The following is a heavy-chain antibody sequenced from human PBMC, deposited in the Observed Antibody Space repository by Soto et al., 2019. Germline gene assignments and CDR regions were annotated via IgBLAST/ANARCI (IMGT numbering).Heavy chain of an antibody. CDR3: ATSAGDDSSGYYPKPFDY. CDR2: IWYDGSNK. Sequence: QVQLVESGGGVVQPGRSLRLSCAASGFTFSSYGMHWVRQAPGKGLEWVAVIWYDGSNKYYADSVKGRFTISRDNSKNTLYLQMNSLRAEDTAVYYCATSAGDDSSGYYPKPFDYWGQGTLVTVSS. J-gene: IGHJ4*02. V-gene: IGHV3-33*01. D-gene: IGHD3-22*01. CDR1: GFTFSSYG.